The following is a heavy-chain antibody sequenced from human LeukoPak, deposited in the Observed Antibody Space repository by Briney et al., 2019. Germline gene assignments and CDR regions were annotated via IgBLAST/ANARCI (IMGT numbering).Heavy chain of an antibody. J-gene: IGHJ4*02. V-gene: IGHV4-59*01. D-gene: IGHD3-16*02. Sequence: SETLSLTCSVSGGPNRCYYWSCLPQPPGKGVEGFGYMYYSGSTNYNPSLKSRVTISVDASKNQFSLKLSSVTAADTAVYYCARGAISVPVASGYLDYWGQGTLVSDSS. CDR1: GGPNRCYY. CDR3: ARGAISVPVASGYLDY. CDR2: MYYSGST.